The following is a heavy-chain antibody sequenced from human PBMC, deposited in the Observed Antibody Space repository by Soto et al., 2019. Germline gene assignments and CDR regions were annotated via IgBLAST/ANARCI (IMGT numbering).Heavy chain of an antibody. J-gene: IGHJ4*02. CDR2: ISANGDST. V-gene: IGHV3-64D*08. D-gene: IGHD5-12*01. Sequence: EVQLVESGGGLVQPGGSLRLSCSASGFTFNDNPMYWVRQAPGKGLEYVSLISANGDSTHYADSVKGRFSISRDNSENPLYLQMSSLRAEDTAVYYCVKGAGWLQDVDYWGQGTLVTVSS. CDR3: VKGAGWLQDVDY. CDR1: GFTFNDNP.